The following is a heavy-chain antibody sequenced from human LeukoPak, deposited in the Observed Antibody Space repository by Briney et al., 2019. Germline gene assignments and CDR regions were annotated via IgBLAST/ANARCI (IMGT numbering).Heavy chain of an antibody. CDR1: GFTFSNAW. Sequence: GGSLRLSCAASGFTFSNAWMSWVRRASGKGLEWVGRIKSKTDGGTTDYAAPVKGRFTISRDDSKNTLYLQMNSLKTEDTAVYYCTTTTIARRDGYNYYYYYYYGMDVWGQGTTVTVSS. CDR3: TTTTIARRDGYNYYYYYYYGMDV. V-gene: IGHV3-15*01. D-gene: IGHD5-24*01. CDR2: IKSKTDGGTT. J-gene: IGHJ6*02.